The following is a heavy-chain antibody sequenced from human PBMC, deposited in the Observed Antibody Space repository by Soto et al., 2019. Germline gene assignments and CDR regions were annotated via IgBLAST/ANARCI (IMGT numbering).Heavy chain of an antibody. Sequence: LRLSCTASGFTFGDYAMSWVRQAPGKGLEWVGFIRSKAYGGTTEYAASVKGRFTISRDDSKSIAYLQMSSLKTEDTAVYYCTREWDKAMGTLLGMDVSGQGTTVTVSS. CDR1: GFTFGDYA. D-gene: IGHD5-18*01. CDR3: TREWDKAMGTLLGMDV. V-gene: IGHV3-49*04. J-gene: IGHJ6*02. CDR2: IRSKAYGGTT.